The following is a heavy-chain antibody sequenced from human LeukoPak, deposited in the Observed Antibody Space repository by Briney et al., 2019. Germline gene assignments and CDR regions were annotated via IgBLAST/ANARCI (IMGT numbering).Heavy chain of an antibody. CDR3: ARDDSNVAVAGTRYFQH. J-gene: IGHJ1*01. Sequence: GGSLRLSCAASGFTFSTYEMTWVRQAPGRRLEWVSYISSRGSVIHYTDSVKGRFTISRDNGRNSLYLQMNSLRADDTAVYYCARDDSNVAVAGTRYFQHWGQGTLDTVSS. V-gene: IGHV3-48*03. CDR2: ISSRGSVI. D-gene: IGHD6-19*01. CDR1: GFTFSTYE.